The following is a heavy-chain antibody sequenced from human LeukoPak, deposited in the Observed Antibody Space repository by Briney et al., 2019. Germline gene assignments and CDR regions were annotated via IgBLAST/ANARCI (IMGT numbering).Heavy chain of an antibody. CDR2: IYYSGST. Sequence: SETLSLTCTVSGGSISSYYWSWLRQPPGKGLEWIGYIYYSGSTNYNPSLKSRVTISVDTSKNQFSLKLSSVTAADTAVYYCARAQSYYPFDFDCWGQGTLVTVSS. J-gene: IGHJ4*02. D-gene: IGHD1-26*01. V-gene: IGHV4-59*01. CDR3: ARAQSYYPFDFDC. CDR1: GGSISSYY.